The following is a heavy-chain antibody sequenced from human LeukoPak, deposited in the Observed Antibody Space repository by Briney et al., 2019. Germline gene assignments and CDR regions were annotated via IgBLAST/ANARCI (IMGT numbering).Heavy chain of an antibody. CDR1: GFTFSSYA. D-gene: IGHD2-15*01. Sequence: GGSLRLSCAASGFTFSSYAMHWVRQAPGKGLEWVAVISYDGSNKYYAGSVKGRFTISRDNSKNTLYLQMNSLRAEDTAVYYCARDKRSIVVVVAATFPFGAFDIWGQGTMVTVSS. J-gene: IGHJ3*02. V-gene: IGHV3-30*04. CDR3: ARDKRSIVVVVAATFPFGAFDI. CDR2: ISYDGSNK.